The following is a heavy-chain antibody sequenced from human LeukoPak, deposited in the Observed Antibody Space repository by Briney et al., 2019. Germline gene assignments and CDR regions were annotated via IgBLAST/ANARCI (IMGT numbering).Heavy chain of an antibody. Sequence: GGSLRLSCAASGFTFSSYGMHWVRQAPGKGLEWVAVISYDGSNKYYADSVEGRFTISRDNSKNTLYLQMNSLRAEDTAVYYCAKGGGYFDYWGQGTLVTVSS. J-gene: IGHJ4*02. V-gene: IGHV3-30*18. D-gene: IGHD3-10*01. CDR1: GFTFSSYG. CDR2: ISYDGSNK. CDR3: AKGGGYFDY.